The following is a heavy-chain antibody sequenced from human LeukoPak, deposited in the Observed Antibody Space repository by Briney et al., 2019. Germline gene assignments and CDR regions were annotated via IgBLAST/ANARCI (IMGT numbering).Heavy chain of an antibody. CDR3: ARGGGYSYGYPYYYGMDV. CDR1: GGSISSYY. Sequence: SETLSLTCTVSGGSISSYYWRWIRQPPGKGLEWIGYIYYSGSTNYNPSLKSRVTISVDTSKNQFSLKLSSVTAADTAVYYCARGGGYSYGYPYYYGMDVWGQGTTVTVSS. J-gene: IGHJ6*02. D-gene: IGHD5-18*01. CDR2: IYYSGST. V-gene: IGHV4-59*08.